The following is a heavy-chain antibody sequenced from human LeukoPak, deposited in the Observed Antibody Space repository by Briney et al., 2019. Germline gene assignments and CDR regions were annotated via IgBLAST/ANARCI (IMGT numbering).Heavy chain of an antibody. Sequence: SGTLSLTCAVSGGSISSSNWWSWVRQPPGKGLEWIGEIYHSGSTNYNPSPKSRVTISVDTSKNQFSLKLSSVTAADTAVYYCARDLYCGGDCYHSGGEVDYWGQGTLVTVSS. CDR2: IYHSGST. V-gene: IGHV4-4*02. J-gene: IGHJ4*02. CDR3: ARDLYCGGDCYHSGGEVDY. D-gene: IGHD2-21*02. CDR1: GGSISSSNW.